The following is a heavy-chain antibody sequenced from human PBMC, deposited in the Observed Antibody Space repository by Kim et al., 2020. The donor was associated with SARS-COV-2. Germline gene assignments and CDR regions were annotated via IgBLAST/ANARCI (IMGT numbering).Heavy chain of an antibody. CDR2: ITTTGDST. CDR1: GFTFNNYA. D-gene: IGHD3-16*01. V-gene: IGHV3-23*01. J-gene: IGHJ4*02. CDR3: GKDILDIRIGGSTWVGGVFDF. Sequence: GGSLRLSCAASGFTFNNYAMTWVRQAPGKGPEWVSGITTTGDSTSYADSVRGRSTISRDNARNSLYLQRYSLRVEDMAIYYCGKDILDIRIGGSTWVGGVFDFRGQGILVTVSS.